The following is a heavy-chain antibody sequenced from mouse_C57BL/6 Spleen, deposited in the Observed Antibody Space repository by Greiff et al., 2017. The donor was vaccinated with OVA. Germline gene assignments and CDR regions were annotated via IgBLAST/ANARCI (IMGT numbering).Heavy chain of an antibody. V-gene: IGHV1-42*01. CDR3: ARVQDAFPYYGSSYDAMDY. CDR2: INPSTGGT. Sequence: EVQLQQSGPELVKPGASVKISCKASGYSFTGYYMNWVKQSPEKSLEWIGEINPSTGGTTYNQKFKAKATLTVDKSSSTAYMQLKSLTSEDSAVYYCARVQDAFPYYGSSYDAMDYWGQGTSVTVSS. CDR1: GYSFTGYY. J-gene: IGHJ4*01. D-gene: IGHD1-1*01.